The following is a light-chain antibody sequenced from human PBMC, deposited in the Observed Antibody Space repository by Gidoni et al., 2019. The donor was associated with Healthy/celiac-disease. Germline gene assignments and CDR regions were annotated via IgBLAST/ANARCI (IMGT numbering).Light chain of an antibody. CDR3: QQRSNWPPYT. CDR2: DAS. CDR1: QGFSSY. Sequence: EIVLTQPPATLSLSPGERATLSCRASQGFSSYLAWYQQKPGQAPRLLIYDASNRATGIPARFSGSGSGTDFTLTISSLEPEDFAVYYCQQRSNWPPYTFGQGTKLEIK. V-gene: IGKV3-11*01. J-gene: IGKJ2*01.